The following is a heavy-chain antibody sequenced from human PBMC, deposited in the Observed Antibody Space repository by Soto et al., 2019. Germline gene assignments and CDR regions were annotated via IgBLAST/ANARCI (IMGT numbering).Heavy chain of an antibody. CDR2: ISYDGSNK. J-gene: IGHJ6*02. CDR3: AREGTDSYGMDV. D-gene: IGHD3-10*01. V-gene: IGHV3-30-3*01. Sequence: QVQLVESGGGVVQPGRSLRLSCAASGFTFSSYAMHWVRQAPGKGLEWVAVISYDGSNKYYADSVKGRFTISRDNSKNTLDLQMNSLRAEDTAVYYCAREGTDSYGMDVWGQGTTVTVSS. CDR1: GFTFSSYA.